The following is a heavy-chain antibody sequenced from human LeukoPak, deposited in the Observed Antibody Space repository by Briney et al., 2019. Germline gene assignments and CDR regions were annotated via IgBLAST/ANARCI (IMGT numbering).Heavy chain of an antibody. D-gene: IGHD3-3*01. CDR1: GGTFSSYV. CDR2: IIPMFGAV. CDR3: ARGPHRRTYDRDNWFDP. J-gene: IGHJ5*02. Sequence: SVKVSCKASGGTFSSYVISWVRQAPGQGLQWMGGIIPMFGAVNYAQKFQGRVTMTRDMSTTTVYMELSSLRSEDTAVYYCARGPHRRTYDRDNWFDPWGQGTLVTVSS. V-gene: IGHV1-69*05.